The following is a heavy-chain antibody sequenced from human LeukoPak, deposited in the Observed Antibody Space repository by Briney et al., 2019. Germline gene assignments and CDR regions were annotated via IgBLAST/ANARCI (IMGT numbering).Heavy chain of an antibody. V-gene: IGHV1-69*04. J-gene: IGHJ4*02. CDR1: GGTFSSYV. CDR2: IIPILGIT. Sequence: SVRVSCEASGGTFSSYVISWVRQAPGQGLEWVARIIPILGITNYAQTLQGRVTISADKSTSTPYMDMSSLRSEDTGVCYSARGQRFCGGGICPVSDYWGQGTLVSVSS. D-gene: IGHD2-15*01. CDR3: ARGQRFCGGGICPVSDY.